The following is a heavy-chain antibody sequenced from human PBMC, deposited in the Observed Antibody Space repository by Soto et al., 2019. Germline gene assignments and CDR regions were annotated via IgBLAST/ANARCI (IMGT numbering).Heavy chain of an antibody. V-gene: IGHV3-23*01. Sequence: LRLSCAASGFTFSSYAMSWVRQAPGKGLEWVSAISGSGGSTYYADSVKGRFTISRDNSKNTLYLQTNSLRAEDTAVYYCAKLETLEWLLGYFDYWGQGTLVTVSS. CDR1: GFTFSSYA. CDR3: AKLETLEWLLGYFDY. J-gene: IGHJ4*02. D-gene: IGHD3-3*01. CDR2: ISGSGGST.